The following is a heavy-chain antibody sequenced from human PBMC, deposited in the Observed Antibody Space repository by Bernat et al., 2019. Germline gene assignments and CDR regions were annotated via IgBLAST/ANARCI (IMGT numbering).Heavy chain of an antibody. CDR1: GFTFSNYG. Sequence: QVQLVESGRGVVQPGRSLRLSCAASGFTFSNYGMHWVRQAPGKGLEWVAVIWYDGSNKYYADSVKGRFTISRDNSKNTLYLQMNSLRAEDTAVYYCARLGSSWSTDYWGQGTLVTVSS. V-gene: IGHV3-33*01. D-gene: IGHD6-13*01. CDR2: IWYDGSNK. J-gene: IGHJ4*02. CDR3: ARLGSSWSTDY.